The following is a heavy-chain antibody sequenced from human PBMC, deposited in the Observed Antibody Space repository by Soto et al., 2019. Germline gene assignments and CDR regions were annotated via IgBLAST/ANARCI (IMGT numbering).Heavy chain of an antibody. CDR1: GFTFSSYA. CDR2: ISGSGGST. J-gene: IGHJ6*03. CDR3: AKADRLGYYYLDV. Sequence: GGSLRLSCAASGFTFSSYAMSWVREAPGKGLEWVPAISGSGGSTYYADSVKGRFTISRDNSKNTLYLQMTSLRAEDTAVYYCAKADRLGYYYLDVWGKGTTVTVSS. V-gene: IGHV3-23*01.